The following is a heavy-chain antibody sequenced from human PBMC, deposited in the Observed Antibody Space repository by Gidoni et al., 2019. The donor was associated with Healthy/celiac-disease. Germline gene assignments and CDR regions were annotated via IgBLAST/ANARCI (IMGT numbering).Heavy chain of an antibody. CDR3: ARGVYRQWLGTFDY. D-gene: IGHD6-19*01. Sequence: QVQLQESGPGLVKPSETLSLTCTVSGGSISSYYWGWNRQPPGKGLEWIGYIYYSGSTNYNPSLKSRVTISVDTSKNQFSLKLSSVTAADTAVYYCARGVYRQWLGTFDYWGQGTLVTVSS. CDR1: GGSISSYY. J-gene: IGHJ4*02. CDR2: IYYSGST. V-gene: IGHV4-59*01.